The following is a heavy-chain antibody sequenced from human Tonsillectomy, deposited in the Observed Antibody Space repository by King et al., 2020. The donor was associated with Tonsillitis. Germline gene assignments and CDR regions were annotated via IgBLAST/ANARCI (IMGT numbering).Heavy chain of an antibody. CDR3: ARESQSSGWDFDF. CDR1: GYTFTGYY. J-gene: IGHJ4*02. V-gene: IGHV1-2*02. Sequence: VQSGAEVKKPGASVKVSCKASGYTFTGYYMHWVRQAPGQGLEWMGWINPNSGGTNYAQKFQGRVTMTRDTSISTAYMELSRLRSDDTAVYFCARESQSSGWDFDFWVQGALVTVSS. CDR2: INPNSGGT. D-gene: IGHD6-19*01.